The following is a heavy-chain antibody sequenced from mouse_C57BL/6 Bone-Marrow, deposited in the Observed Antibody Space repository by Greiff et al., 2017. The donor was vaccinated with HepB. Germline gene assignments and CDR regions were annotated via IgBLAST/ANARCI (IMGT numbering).Heavy chain of an antibody. Sequence: VQLQQSGPELVKPGASVKISCKASGYSFTGYYMNWVKQSPEKSLEWIGEINPSTGGTTYNQKFKAKATLTVDKSSSTAYMQLKSLTSEDSAVYYCARANWDGYYFDYWGQGTTLTVSS. J-gene: IGHJ2*01. CDR3: ARANWDGYYFDY. D-gene: IGHD4-1*01. CDR2: INPSTGGT. V-gene: IGHV1-42*01. CDR1: GYSFTGYY.